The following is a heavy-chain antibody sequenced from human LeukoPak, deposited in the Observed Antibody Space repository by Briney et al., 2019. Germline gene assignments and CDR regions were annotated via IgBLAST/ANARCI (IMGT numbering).Heavy chain of an antibody. CDR1: GFTFSNYW. CDR2: IKEDGSEK. J-gene: IGHJ4*02. D-gene: IGHD3-10*01. V-gene: IGHV3-7*03. Sequence: GGSLRLSCAASGFTFSNYWMSWVRQAPGKGLEWVANIKEDGSEKHYVDSVKGRFTISRDNAKNSLYLQMNSLRVGDTAVYYCARTIRGYWGQGTLVTVSS. CDR3: ARTIRGY.